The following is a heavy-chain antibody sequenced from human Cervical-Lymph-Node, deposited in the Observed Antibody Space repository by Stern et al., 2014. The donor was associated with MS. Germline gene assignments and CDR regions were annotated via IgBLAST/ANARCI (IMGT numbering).Heavy chain of an antibody. Sequence: VQLVESGAEVKKPGASVKVSCKASGYTFPNYGISWVRQAPGQGLEWMGWISTYTGDTHYAQKFQGRVTMTTDTSPPTAYMELRSLRSDDTAVYYCARDVVIVVALHNWFDPWGQGTLGTVS. J-gene: IGHJ5*02. CDR2: ISTYTGDT. CDR3: ARDVVIVVALHNWFDP. V-gene: IGHV1-18*01. D-gene: IGHD2-15*01. CDR1: GYTFPNYG.